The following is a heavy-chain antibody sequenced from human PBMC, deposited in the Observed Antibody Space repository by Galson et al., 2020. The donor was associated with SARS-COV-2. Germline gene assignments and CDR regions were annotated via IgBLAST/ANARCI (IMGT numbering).Heavy chain of an antibody. CDR1: GFTFSSYG. D-gene: IGHD2-21*02. Sequence: GESLKISCAASGFTFSSYGMHWVRQAPGKGLEWVAVISYDGSNKYYADSVKGRFTISRDNSKNTLYLQMNSLRAEDTAVYYCAKDLITYSYCGGDCYSPYVDYWGQGTLVTVSS. J-gene: IGHJ4*02. CDR2: ISYDGSNK. CDR3: AKDLITYSYCGGDCYSPYVDY. V-gene: IGHV3-30*18.